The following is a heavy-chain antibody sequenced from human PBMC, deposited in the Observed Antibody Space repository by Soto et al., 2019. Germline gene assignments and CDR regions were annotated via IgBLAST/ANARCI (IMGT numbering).Heavy chain of an antibody. CDR2: IDPSDSYT. Sequence: PGESLKISCKGSGYSFTSYWISWVRQMPGKGLEWMGRIDPSDSYTNYSPSFQGQVTISADKSISTAYLQWSSLKASDTAMYYCARRSIAARRYYGMDVWGQGTTVTVYS. J-gene: IGHJ6*02. CDR1: GYSFTSYW. D-gene: IGHD6-6*01. V-gene: IGHV5-10-1*04. CDR3: ARRSIAARRYYGMDV.